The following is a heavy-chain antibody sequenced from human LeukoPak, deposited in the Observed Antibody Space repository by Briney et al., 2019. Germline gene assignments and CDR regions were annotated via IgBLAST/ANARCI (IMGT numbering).Heavy chain of an antibody. CDR1: GYTFTSYG. V-gene: IGHV1-18*01. J-gene: IGHJ4*02. D-gene: IGHD6-19*01. Sequence: ASVKVSCKASGYTFTSYGISWVRQAPGQGLEWMGWISAYNGNTNYAQKLQGRVTMTTDTSTSTAYIELRSLRSDDTAVYYCARAQWLVRLPDYWGQGTLVTVSS. CDR2: ISAYNGNT. CDR3: ARAQWLVRLPDY.